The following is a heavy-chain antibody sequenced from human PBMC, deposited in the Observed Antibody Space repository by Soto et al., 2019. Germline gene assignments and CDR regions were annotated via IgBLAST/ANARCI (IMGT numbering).Heavy chain of an antibody. Sequence: GGSLRLSCATFGFTFSRYPIHWVRQAPGKGLEWVAGISFDETNKKYADSVRGRFTVSRDNSMSTIYLQMGSLETDDTAAYFCAREEPHPAPLVFWGQGTQVTVSS. V-gene: IGHV3-30-3*01. J-gene: IGHJ4*02. CDR2: ISFDETNK. CDR3: AREEPHPAPLVF. CDR1: GFTFSRYP.